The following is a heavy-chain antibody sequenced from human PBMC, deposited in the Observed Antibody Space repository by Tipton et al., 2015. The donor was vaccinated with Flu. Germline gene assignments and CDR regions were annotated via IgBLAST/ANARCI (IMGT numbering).Heavy chain of an antibody. D-gene: IGHD3-10*01. CDR1: GFSFSRYA. V-gene: IGHV3-23*01. CDR2: VGGSGDYT. CDR3: AKSDDVWFVYSMDV. J-gene: IGHJ6*02. Sequence: SLRLSCAASGFSFSRYAMAWVRQAPGKGLEWVSSVGGSGDYTFYADSVKGRFTISRDNSKNTLYLQMTSLRAEDTAIYYCAKSDDVWFVYSMDVWGQGTPVTVSS.